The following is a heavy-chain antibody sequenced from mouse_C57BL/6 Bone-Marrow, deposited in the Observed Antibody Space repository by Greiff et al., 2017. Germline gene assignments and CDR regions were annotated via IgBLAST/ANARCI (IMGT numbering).Heavy chain of an antibody. J-gene: IGHJ4*01. CDR1: GYTFTDYY. Sequence: VQLKESGPVLVKPGASVKMSCKASGYTFTDYYMNWVKQSHGKSLEWIGVIYPYDGGTSYNPKFKGKATLTADKSSSTAYMELNSLTSEDSAVYYCARGTTGYAMDYWGQGTLVTVSS. D-gene: IGHD1-1*01. CDR3: ARGTTGYAMDY. CDR2: IYPYDGGT. V-gene: IGHV1-19*01.